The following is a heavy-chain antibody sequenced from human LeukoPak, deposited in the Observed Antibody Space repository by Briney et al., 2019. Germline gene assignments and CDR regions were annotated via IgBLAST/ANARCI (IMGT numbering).Heavy chain of an antibody. J-gene: IGHJ4*02. D-gene: IGHD3-16*01. CDR3: ARDYVWGSYGLFDY. CDR1: GFTFSSYG. Sequence: AGGSLRLSCAASGFTFSSYGMHWVRQAPGKGLEWVAVIWYDGSNKYYADSVKGRFTISRDNSKNTLYLQMNSLRAEDTAVYYCARDYVWGSYGLFDYWGRGTLVTVSS. V-gene: IGHV3-33*01. CDR2: IWYDGSNK.